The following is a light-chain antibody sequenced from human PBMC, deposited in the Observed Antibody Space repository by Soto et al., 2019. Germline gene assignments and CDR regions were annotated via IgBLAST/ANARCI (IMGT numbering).Light chain of an antibody. Sequence: DVQLTQSPSTLSASVGDRVTISCRASQRISNWLAWYQQKPGKAPKLLIFDASNLGSGVRSRFSGRQSGTEFTLTISSLQPDDFAIYYCQQYKDYSRTFGQGTKVDFK. CDR2: DAS. CDR1: QRISNW. V-gene: IGKV1-5*01. CDR3: QQYKDYSRT. J-gene: IGKJ1*01.